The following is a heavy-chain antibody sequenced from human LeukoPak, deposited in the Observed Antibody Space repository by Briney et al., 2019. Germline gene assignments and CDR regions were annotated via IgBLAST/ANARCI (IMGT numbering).Heavy chain of an antibody. CDR1: GYTFTSYG. Sequence: GASVKVSCKASGYTFTSYGIIWMRQAPGQGLQWMGWISAHNGNTNYAQKLQGRVTMTTDTSTSTVYMDLRSLRSDDTAVYYCARAQTTLLLDYWGQGTLVTVSS. J-gene: IGHJ4*02. D-gene: IGHD4-11*01. CDR3: ARAQTTLLLDY. V-gene: IGHV1-18*01. CDR2: ISAHNGNT.